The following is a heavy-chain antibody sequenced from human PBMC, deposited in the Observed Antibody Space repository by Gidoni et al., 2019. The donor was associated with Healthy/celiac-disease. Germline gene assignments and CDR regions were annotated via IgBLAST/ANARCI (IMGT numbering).Heavy chain of an antibody. J-gene: IGHJ4*02. V-gene: IGHV3-74*01. D-gene: IGHD4-17*01. CDR3: ARGRYGGNPIDY. CDR1: GFTFSSYW. CDR2: INSDGSST. Sequence: EVQLVESGGGLVQPGGSLRLACAASGFTFSSYWMHWVRQAAGKGLVWVSRINSDGSSTSYADSVKGRFTISRDNAKNTLYLQMNSLRAEDTAVYYCARGRYGGNPIDYWGQGTLVTVSS.